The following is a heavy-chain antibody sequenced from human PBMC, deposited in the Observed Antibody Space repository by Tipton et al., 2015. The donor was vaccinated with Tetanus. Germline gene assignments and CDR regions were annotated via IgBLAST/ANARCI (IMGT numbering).Heavy chain of an antibody. CDR1: GGSIRSGDYS. CDR3: ARLTGHSMDVVDYYYFGMDV. D-gene: IGHD2-21*01. Sequence: LRLSCSVSGGSIRSGDYSWNWIRQPPGKGLEWIGYIYYTGSTNYNPSLKSGVTISLDTSKNQFSLKLTSVSAADTAVYYCARLTGHSMDVVDYYYFGMDVWGQGTKVTVSS. V-gene: IGHV4-61*08. J-gene: IGHJ6*02. CDR2: IYYTGST.